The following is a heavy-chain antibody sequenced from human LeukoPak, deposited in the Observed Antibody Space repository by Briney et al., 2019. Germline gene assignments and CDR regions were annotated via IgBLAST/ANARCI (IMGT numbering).Heavy chain of an antibody. V-gene: IGHV4-4*07. Sequence: SETLSLTCTVSGYSISSGYYWSWIRQPAGKGLEWIGRIYTSGSTNYNPSLKSRVTMSVDTSKNQFSLKLSSVTAADTAVYYCARDFKGSSGWDLRFDPWGQGTLVTVSS. CDR2: IYTSGST. J-gene: IGHJ5*02. CDR1: GYSISSGYY. D-gene: IGHD6-19*01. CDR3: ARDFKGSSGWDLRFDP.